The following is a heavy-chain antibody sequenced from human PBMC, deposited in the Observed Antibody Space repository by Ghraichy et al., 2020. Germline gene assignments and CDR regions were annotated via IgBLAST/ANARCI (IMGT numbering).Heavy chain of an antibody. J-gene: IGHJ5*02. CDR1: GYSISSGYY. Sequence: SETLSLTCTVSGYSISSGYYWGWIRQPPGKGLEWIGSIYHSGSTYYNPSLKSRVTISIDTSKNQFSLKLSSVTAADTAVYYCARDYYDTTQLGWFHPWAQGSLVTVSS. V-gene: IGHV4-38-2*02. D-gene: IGHD3-22*01. CDR2: IYHSGST. CDR3: ARDYYDTTQLGWFHP.